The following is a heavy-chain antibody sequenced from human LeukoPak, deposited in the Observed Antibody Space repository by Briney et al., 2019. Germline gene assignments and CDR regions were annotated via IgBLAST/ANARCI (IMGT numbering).Heavy chain of an antibody. J-gene: IGHJ3*02. D-gene: IGHD6-19*01. CDR1: GXTFSSHG. CDR3: ARGRGSGWYDAFDI. V-gene: IGHV3-33*01. CDR2: IWYDGSNK. Sequence: PGRSLRLSCAASGXTFSSHGMHWVRQAPGKGLEWVAVIWYDGSNKFYADSVRGRFTISSDNSKNTLYVQMNSLRAEDTAVYYCARGRGSGWYDAFDIWGQGTMVTVSS.